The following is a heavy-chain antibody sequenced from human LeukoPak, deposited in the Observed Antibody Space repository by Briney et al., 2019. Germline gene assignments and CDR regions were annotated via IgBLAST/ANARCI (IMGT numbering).Heavy chain of an antibody. Sequence: GGSLRLSCTASGFTFGDYAMSWVRQAPGKGLEWVGFIRGKAYGGITEYAASVRGRFTISRDDSKSIAYLQMNSLKTEDTAVYYCTRERLAVAGTSTYWGQGTLVTVSS. V-gene: IGHV3-49*04. CDR3: TRERLAVAGTSTY. D-gene: IGHD6-19*01. J-gene: IGHJ4*02. CDR1: GFTFGDYA. CDR2: IRGKAYGGIT.